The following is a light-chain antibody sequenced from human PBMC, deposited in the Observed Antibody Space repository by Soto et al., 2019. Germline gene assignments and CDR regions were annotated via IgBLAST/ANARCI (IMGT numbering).Light chain of an antibody. CDR2: GAY. J-gene: IGKJ1*01. CDR3: HQYESSLWT. V-gene: IGKV3-20*01. Sequence: EIVLTQSPGTLALSPGERATLSCRASQTVSASYLVWYQQKPGQAHRLLIYGAYNRATGPPHRFSGRGSGTDFTLTISRLEPDDFAVYYCHQYESSLWTFGQGTKVDNK. CDR1: QTVSASY.